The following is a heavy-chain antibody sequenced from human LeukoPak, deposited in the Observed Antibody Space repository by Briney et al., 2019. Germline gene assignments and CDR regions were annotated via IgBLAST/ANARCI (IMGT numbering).Heavy chain of an antibody. J-gene: IGHJ5*02. CDR2: INSAGSNK. Sequence: GSLRLSCAASGFTFSSYWMHWVRQAPGKGLVWVSLINSAGSNKTYADSVKGRFTISRDNAKNTLYLQMNSLRAEDTAVYYCASSYGSGRFDPWGQGTLVTVSS. V-gene: IGHV3-74*01. CDR1: GFTFSSYW. D-gene: IGHD3-10*01. CDR3: ASSYGSGRFDP.